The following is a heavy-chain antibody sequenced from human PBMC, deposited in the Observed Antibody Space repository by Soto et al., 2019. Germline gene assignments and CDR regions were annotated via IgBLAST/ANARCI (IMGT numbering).Heavy chain of an antibody. CDR2: IYYGGSI. CDR1: GGSISSGY. CDR3: TGAYYDISGYSVDP. V-gene: IGHV4-59*01. J-gene: IGHJ5*02. Sequence: QVQLQESGPGLVKPSETLSLTCSVHGGSISSGYWTWIRQPPGKGLEWIGYIYYGGSINYNPSLKSRDIISVDPSKNKFSLRLSSVTAADPAVYYCTGAYYDISGYSVDPWGQGTSVTVSS. D-gene: IGHD3-22*01.